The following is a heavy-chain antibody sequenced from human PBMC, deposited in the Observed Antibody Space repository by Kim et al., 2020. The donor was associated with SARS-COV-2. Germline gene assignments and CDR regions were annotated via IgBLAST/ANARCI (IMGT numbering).Heavy chain of an antibody. CDR1: GGSISSYY. CDR3: AREPPAAGTFLAFDI. D-gene: IGHD6-13*01. Sequence: SETLSLTCTVSGGSISSYYWSWIRQPPGKGLEWIGYIYYSGSTNYNPSLKSRVTISVDTSKNQFSLKLSSVTAADTAVYYCAREPPAAGTFLAFDIWGQGTMVTVSS. V-gene: IGHV4-59*13. CDR2: IYYSGST. J-gene: IGHJ3*02.